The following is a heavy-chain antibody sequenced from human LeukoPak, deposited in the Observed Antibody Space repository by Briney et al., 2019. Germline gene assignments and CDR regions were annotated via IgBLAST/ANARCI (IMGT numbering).Heavy chain of an antibody. J-gene: IGHJ3*02. V-gene: IGHV3-30*04. CDR2: ISYDGSNK. D-gene: IGHD2-15*01. Sequence: GGSLRLSCAASGFTFSNYAMHWVRQAPGKGLERVAFISYDGSNKYYAESVKGRFTISRDNSKNTLYLQMNSLRAEDTAVYYCARLGYCSGGSCYRAFDIWGQGTMVTVSS. CDR3: ARLGYCSGGSCYRAFDI. CDR1: GFTFSNYA.